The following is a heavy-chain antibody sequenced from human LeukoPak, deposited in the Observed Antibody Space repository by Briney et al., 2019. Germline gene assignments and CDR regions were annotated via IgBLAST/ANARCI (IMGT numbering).Heavy chain of an antibody. CDR2: ISSSGSTI. V-gene: IGHV3-11*01. Sequence: GGSLRLSCAASGFTFSDYYMSWIRQAPGKGPEWVSYISSSGSTIYYADSVKGRFTISRDNAKNSLYLQMNSLRAEDTAVYYCARDSFQIPFDYWGQGTLVTVSS. D-gene: IGHD2-21*01. J-gene: IGHJ4*02. CDR3: ARDSFQIPFDY. CDR1: GFTFSDYY.